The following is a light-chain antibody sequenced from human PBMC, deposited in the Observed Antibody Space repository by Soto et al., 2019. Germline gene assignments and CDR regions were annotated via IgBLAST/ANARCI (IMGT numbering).Light chain of an antibody. Sequence: QSVLTQPPSASGSPGQSVTISCTGTSSDVGGYNYVSWYQQHPGKAPKVMMYEVSKRPSGVPDRFSGSKSGYTASLTISGLQAEDEADYYCNSQRSSGTRVFGTGTKLTVL. V-gene: IGLV2-8*01. J-gene: IGLJ1*01. CDR3: NSQRSSGTRV. CDR1: SSDVGGYNY. CDR2: EVS.